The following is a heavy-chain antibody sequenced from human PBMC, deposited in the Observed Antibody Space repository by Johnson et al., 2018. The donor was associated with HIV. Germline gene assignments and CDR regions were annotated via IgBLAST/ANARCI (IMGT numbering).Heavy chain of an antibody. D-gene: IGHD1-26*01. CDR1: EFTFGDYA. CDR3: ARVKGATNALDI. J-gene: IGHJ3*02. V-gene: IGHV3-49*04. Sequence: VQLVESGGGLVQPGRSLRLSCTASEFTFGDYAMSWVRQAPGKGLEWVGFIRSKAYGGATDYSVPVRGRFTVSRDDSKNTLYLQMNSLKTEDTSLYYCARVKGATNALDIWGPGTLVTVSS. CDR2: IRSKAYGGAT.